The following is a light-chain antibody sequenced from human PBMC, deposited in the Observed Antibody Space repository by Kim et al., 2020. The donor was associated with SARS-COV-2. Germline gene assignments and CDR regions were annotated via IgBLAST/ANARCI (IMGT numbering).Light chain of an antibody. CDR2: YDH. Sequence: SYELTHPPSVSVAPGQTARITCGGNNIGTKNVHWYRQKAGQAPVLVIYYDHDRPSGIPERFSGSNSGNTATLTISRVEAEDEADYYCQVWDSNSDPVVFG. J-gene: IGLJ2*01. CDR1: NIGTKN. V-gene: IGLV3-21*04. CDR3: QVWDSNSDPVV.